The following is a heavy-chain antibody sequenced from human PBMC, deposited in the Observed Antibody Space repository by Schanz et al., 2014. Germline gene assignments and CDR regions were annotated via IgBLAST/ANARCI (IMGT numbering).Heavy chain of an antibody. CDR3: ARDASSSDYHLAH. CDR1: TSIFNHAW. D-gene: IGHD3-22*01. J-gene: IGHJ4*02. CDR2: INWSDGGST. V-gene: IGHV3-20*04. Sequence: EVQLVESGGGLVKPGGSLRLSCAASTSIFNHAWMSWVRQVPGKGLEWVSRINWSDGGSTGYADSVRGRFTISRDNAKNSLYLEMNSLRVEDTAFYYCARDASSSDYHLAHWGQGTLVTVSS.